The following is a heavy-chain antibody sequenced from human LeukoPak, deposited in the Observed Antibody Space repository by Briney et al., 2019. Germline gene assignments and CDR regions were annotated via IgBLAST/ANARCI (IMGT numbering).Heavy chain of an antibody. V-gene: IGHV1-2*02. CDR3: ASSVSSRWAIIDY. D-gene: IGHD6-13*01. J-gene: IGHJ4*02. CDR2: INPNSGGT. CDR1: GYTFTAYY. Sequence: ASVTVSSTASGYTFTAYYMHWVRQAPGQGLEWLGWINPNSGGTNYAQKFQGRVTMTRDTSITTAYMELSRLSSDDTAVYYCASSVSSRWAIIDYWGQGTLVTVSS.